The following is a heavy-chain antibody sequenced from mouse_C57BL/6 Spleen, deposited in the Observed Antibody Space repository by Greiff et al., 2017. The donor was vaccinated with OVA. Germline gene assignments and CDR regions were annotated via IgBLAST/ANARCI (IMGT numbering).Heavy chain of an antibody. J-gene: IGHJ1*03. CDR2: IYPKSGST. V-gene: IGHV1-64*01. CDR1: GYTFTSYW. Sequence: QVQLQQSGAELVKPGASVKLSCKASGYTFTSYWMHWVKQRPGQGLEWIGMIYPKSGSTNYNEKFKSKATLTADKSSSTAYMQLSSLTSEDSAVYYCARGVRRWCFDVWGTGTTVTVSS. CDR3: ARGVRRWCFDV. D-gene: IGHD2-14*01.